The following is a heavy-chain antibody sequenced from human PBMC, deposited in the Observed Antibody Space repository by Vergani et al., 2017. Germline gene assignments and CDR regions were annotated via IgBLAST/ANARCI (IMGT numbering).Heavy chain of an antibody. J-gene: IGHJ3*02. CDR1: GFTFGYYA. V-gene: IGHV3-49*03. CDR2: IRSKAYGQAT. Sequence: EVQLVESGGDLVQPGRSLRLSCTASGFTFGYYAMDWFRQAPGQGLEWVGGIRSKAYGQATIYAASVEGRFTISRDDYKSIAYLQMNNLQTEDTAMYYCVRDQVTMLRGSDALDIWGEGTMVTVSS. D-gene: IGHD3-10*01. CDR3: VRDQVTMLRGSDALDI.